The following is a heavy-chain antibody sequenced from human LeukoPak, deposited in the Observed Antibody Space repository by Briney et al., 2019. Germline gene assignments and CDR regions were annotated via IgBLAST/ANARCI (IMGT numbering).Heavy chain of an antibody. D-gene: IGHD3-10*01. V-gene: IGHV4-30-4*01. CDR2: IYYSGST. J-gene: IGHJ4*02. CDR1: GGSISSGDYY. Sequence: SQTLSLTCTVSGGSISSGDYYWSWIRQPLGKGLEWIGYIYYSGSTYYNPSLKSRVTISVDTSKNQFSLKLSSVTAADTAVYYCARRAWGSGSYLFDYWGQGTLVTVSS. CDR3: ARRAWGSGSYLFDY.